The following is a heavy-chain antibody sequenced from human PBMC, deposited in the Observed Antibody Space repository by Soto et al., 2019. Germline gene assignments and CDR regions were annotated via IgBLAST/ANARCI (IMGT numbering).Heavy chain of an antibody. CDR1: GGSVSSVTYY. V-gene: IGHV4-61*01. CDR2: ISYSGST. J-gene: IGHJ5*02. CDR3: ARADDYKSSWFDP. D-gene: IGHD4-4*01. Sequence: SETLSLTCIVSGGSVSSVTYYWSWIRQPPGKGLEWIGYISYSGSTNYNPSLKSRVSMSLDTSKNQFSLKLISVTAADTAVYYCARADDYKSSWFDPWGQGTLVTVSS.